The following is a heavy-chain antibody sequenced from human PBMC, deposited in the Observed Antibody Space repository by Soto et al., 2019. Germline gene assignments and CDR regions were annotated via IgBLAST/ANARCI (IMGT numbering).Heavy chain of an antibody. CDR1: GYTFINYY. CDR2: ISPKSGGT. D-gene: IGHD3-10*01. V-gene: IGHV1-2*02. J-gene: IGHJ4*02. Sequence: GASVKVSCKASGYTFINYYMHWVRQAPGQGFEWMGRISPKSGGTNYAQKFQGRVSMTWDTSLKTAYMELSSLMSEDTAVYYCARLPQFLWFGALTSRAYYFNYWGPGTLVTVSS. CDR3: ARLPQFLWFGALTSRAYYFNY.